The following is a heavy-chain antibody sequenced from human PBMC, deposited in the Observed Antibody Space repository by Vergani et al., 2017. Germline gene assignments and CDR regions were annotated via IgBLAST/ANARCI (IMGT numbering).Heavy chain of an antibody. CDR3: ARDAMVRGIPRYYYGMDV. Sequence: EVQLVESGGGLVQPGGPLRLSWAAFGFPSSSFSRNWVRQAPGKGLEWVSYISSSSSTIYYADSVKGRFTISRDNAKNSLYLQMNSLRAEDTAVYYCARDAMVRGIPRYYYGMDVWGQXP. J-gene: IGHJ6*02. CDR1: GFPSSSFS. V-gene: IGHV3-48*01. CDR2: ISSSSSTI. D-gene: IGHD3-10*01.